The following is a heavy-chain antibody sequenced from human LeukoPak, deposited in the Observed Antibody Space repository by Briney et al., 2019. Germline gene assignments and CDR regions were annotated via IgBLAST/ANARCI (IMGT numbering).Heavy chain of an antibody. CDR2: IDPKNGNT. CDR1: GYTFTTYG. J-gene: IGHJ3*02. V-gene: IGHV1-18*01. D-gene: IGHD3-22*01. CDR3: ASLDYYDSSGFDAFDI. Sequence: ASVNVSCTASGYTFTTYGICWVRQAPGQGLEWMGWIDPKNGNTYYPQKVQGRITMTTDTSTSTGYMELRSLRSDDTAVYYCASLDYYDSSGFDAFDIWGQGTMVTVSS.